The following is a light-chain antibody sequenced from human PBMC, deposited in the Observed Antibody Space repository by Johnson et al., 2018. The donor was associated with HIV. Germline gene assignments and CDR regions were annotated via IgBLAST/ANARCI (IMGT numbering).Light chain of an antibody. J-gene: IGLJ1*01. V-gene: IGLV1-51*01. CDR1: SSNIGNNY. CDR2: DNN. CDR3: GTWDSSLSVFYV. Sequence: QPLLTQSPSVSAAPGQRVTISCSGSSSNIGNNYVSWYQQLPGTAPKLLIYDNNKRPSGIPDRFSGSKSGTSATLGITGLQTGDEADYYCGTWDSSLSVFYVFGTGTKGTVL.